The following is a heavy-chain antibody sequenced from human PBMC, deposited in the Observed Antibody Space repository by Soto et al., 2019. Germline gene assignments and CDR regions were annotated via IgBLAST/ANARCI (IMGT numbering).Heavy chain of an antibody. CDR1: GFTFSSYA. D-gene: IGHD2-8*01. J-gene: IGHJ4*02. V-gene: IGHV3-64*01. CDR2: ISSNGGST. Sequence: EVQLVESGGGLVQPGGSLRLSCAASGFTFSSYAMHWVRQAPGKGLEYVSAISSNGGSTYYANSVKGRFTISRDNSQNTLYLQMGSLRAEDMAVYYCASQWGAGGYWGQGTLVTVSS. CDR3: ASQWGAGGY.